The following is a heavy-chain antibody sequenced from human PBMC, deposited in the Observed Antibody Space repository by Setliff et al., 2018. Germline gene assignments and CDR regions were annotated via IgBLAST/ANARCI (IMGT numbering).Heavy chain of an antibody. CDR1: GFTVGDYA. J-gene: IGHJ4*02. D-gene: IGHD3-16*02. V-gene: IGHV3-20*04. CDR2: INWNGDRT. Sequence: LRLSCEASGFTVGDYAMHWVRQAPGKGLEWVSSINWNGDRTGYADSVKGRCTISRDNSKNTLYLEMSSLRPEDTAVYYCAKVIGGYPPKPSDYWGQGTLVTVSS. CDR3: AKVIGGYPPKPSDY.